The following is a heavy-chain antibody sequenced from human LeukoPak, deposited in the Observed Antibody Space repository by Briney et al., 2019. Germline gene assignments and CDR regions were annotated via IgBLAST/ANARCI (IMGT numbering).Heavy chain of an antibody. CDR1: GGSISSYY. CDR3: AREKSGPYSSSVFDY. J-gene: IGHJ4*02. CDR2: IYYSGST. Sequence: KSSETLSLTCTVSGGSISSYYWSWIRQPPGKGLEWIGYIYYSGSTNYNPSLKCRVTISVDTSKNQFSLKLSSVTAADTAVYYCAREKSGPYSSSVFDYWGQGTLVTVSS. D-gene: IGHD6-6*01. V-gene: IGHV4-59*01.